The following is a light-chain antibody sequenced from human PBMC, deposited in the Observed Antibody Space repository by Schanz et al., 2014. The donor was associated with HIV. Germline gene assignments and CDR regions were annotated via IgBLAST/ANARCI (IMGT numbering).Light chain of an antibody. CDR2: DVS. J-gene: IGLJ3*02. CDR3: TSYAGSNTWV. Sequence: QSALTQPASVSGSPGQSLTISCTGTSSDVGGYKSVSWYQQHPGKAPKLMIYDVSNRPSGVSNRFSGSKSGNTASLTISGLQAEDEADYYCTSYAGSNTWVFGGGTKLTVL. CDR1: SSDVGGYKS. V-gene: IGLV2-14*03.